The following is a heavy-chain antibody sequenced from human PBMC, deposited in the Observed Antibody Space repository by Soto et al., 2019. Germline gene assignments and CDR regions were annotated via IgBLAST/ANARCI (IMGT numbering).Heavy chain of an antibody. Sequence: QVQLVQSGAEVKKSGASVMVSCKASGYTFTGYYIHWVRHTPGQGLEWMGWINPNNGGTNYVQKFQGRVTMTRDTSLSTAYMELRRLTSDDTAVYYCARDLPIVGTTTWDYWGQGTLVTVSS. CDR2: INPNNGGT. CDR3: ARDLPIVGTTTWDY. J-gene: IGHJ4*02. D-gene: IGHD1-26*01. V-gene: IGHV1-2*02. CDR1: GYTFTGYY.